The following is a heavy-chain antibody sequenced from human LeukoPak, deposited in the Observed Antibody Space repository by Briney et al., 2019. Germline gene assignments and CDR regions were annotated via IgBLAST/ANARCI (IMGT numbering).Heavy chain of an antibody. Sequence: ASVKVSCKASGYTFTSYYMHWVRQAPGQGLEWMGIINPSGGSTSYAQKLQGRVTMTRDTSTSTVYMELSSLRSEDTAVYYCARRDYGEEFDYWGQGTLVTVSS. J-gene: IGHJ4*02. CDR2: INPSGGST. CDR1: GYTFTSYY. V-gene: IGHV1-46*01. D-gene: IGHD4-17*01. CDR3: ARRDYGEEFDY.